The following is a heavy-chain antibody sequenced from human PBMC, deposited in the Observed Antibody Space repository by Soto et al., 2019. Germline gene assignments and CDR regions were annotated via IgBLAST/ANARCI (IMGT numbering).Heavy chain of an antibody. D-gene: IGHD3-22*01. J-gene: IGHJ1*01. CDR2: IYHSGST. CDR3: AIYDSSGSRGFQH. CDR1: GGSISSGGYS. Sequence: SETLSLTCAVSGGSISSGGYSWSWIRQPPGKGLEWIGYIYHSGSTYYNPSLKSRVTISVDTSKNQFSLNLSSVTAADTAVYYCAIYDSSGSRGFQHWGQGTLVTVSS. V-gene: IGHV4-30-2*05.